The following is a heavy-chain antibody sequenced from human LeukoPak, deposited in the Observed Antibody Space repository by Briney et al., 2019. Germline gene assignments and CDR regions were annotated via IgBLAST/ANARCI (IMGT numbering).Heavy chain of an antibody. CDR2: ISAYNGNT. Sequence: ASVKVSCKASGYPFTNYAISWVRQAPGQGLEWMGWISAYNGNTKYAQKLQGRVTMTTDTSTSAAYMELRSLRSDDTAVYYCAKSDHIRILPFDYGGQGTLVTVS. CDR1: GYPFTNYA. CDR3: AKSDHIRILPFDY. J-gene: IGHJ4*02. D-gene: IGHD3-9*01. V-gene: IGHV1-18*01.